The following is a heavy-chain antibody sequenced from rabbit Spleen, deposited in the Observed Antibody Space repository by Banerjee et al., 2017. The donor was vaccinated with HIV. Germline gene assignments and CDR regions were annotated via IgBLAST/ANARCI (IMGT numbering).Heavy chain of an antibody. Sequence: QSLEESGGDLVKPGASLTLTCTASGFSFSSNDYMCWVRQAPGKGLEWISCIAGSSSGFTYSATWAKGRFTISKTSSTTVTLQMTSLTVADTATYFCARGSGGGVDGWVDYFDLWGPGTLVTVS. CDR2: IAGSSSGFT. V-gene: IGHV1S40*01. J-gene: IGHJ4*01. CDR3: ARGSGGGVDGWVDYFDL. D-gene: IGHD6-1*01. CDR1: GFSFSSNDY.